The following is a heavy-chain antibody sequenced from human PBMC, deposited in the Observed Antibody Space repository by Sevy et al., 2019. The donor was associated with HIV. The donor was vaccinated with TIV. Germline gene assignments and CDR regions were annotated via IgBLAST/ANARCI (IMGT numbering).Heavy chain of an antibody. Sequence: GGSLRLSCAASGFTFSSYAMHWVRQAPGNGLEWVAVISYDGSNKYYADSVKGRFTISRDNSKNTLYLQMNSLRAEDTAVYYCARDYGVDTAMADWGNWFDPWGQGTLVTVSS. V-gene: IGHV3-30-3*01. CDR3: ARDYGVDTAMADWGNWFDP. D-gene: IGHD5-18*01. CDR2: ISYDGSNK. J-gene: IGHJ5*02. CDR1: GFTFSSYA.